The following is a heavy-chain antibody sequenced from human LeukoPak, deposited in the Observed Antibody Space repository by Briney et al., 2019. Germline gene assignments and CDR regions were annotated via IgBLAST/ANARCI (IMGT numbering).Heavy chain of an antibody. CDR1: GFTFSSYA. CDR2: ISASGTST. V-gene: IGHV3-23*01. J-gene: IGHJ3*02. Sequence: GGSLRLSCAASGFTFSSYAMHWVRQAPGKGLEWVSRISASGTSTYYADSVKGRFTISRDNSKNTLYLQMNSLRAEDTAIYYCASHYYDNTGYRRDAFDIWGQGTVVTVSS. CDR3: ASHYYDNTGYRRDAFDI. D-gene: IGHD3-22*01.